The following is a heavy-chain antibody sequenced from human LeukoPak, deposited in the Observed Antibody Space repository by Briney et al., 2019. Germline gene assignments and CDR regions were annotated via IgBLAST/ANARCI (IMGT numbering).Heavy chain of an antibody. CDR3: AKGSGYEHNYYYYYMDV. Sequence: GGSLRLSCAASGFTFSSYGMHWVRQAPGKGLEWVAFIRYDGSNKYYADSVKGRFTISRDNSKNTLYLQMNSLRAEDTAVYYFAKGSGYEHNYYYYYMDVWGKGTTVTISS. CDR2: IRYDGSNK. D-gene: IGHD5-12*01. CDR1: GFTFSSYG. J-gene: IGHJ6*03. V-gene: IGHV3-30*02.